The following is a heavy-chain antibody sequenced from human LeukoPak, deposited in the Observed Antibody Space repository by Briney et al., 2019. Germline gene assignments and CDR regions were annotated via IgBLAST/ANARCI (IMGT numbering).Heavy chain of an antibody. CDR3: TTDGPLRVLEWLLLEYYYYYMDV. Sequence: PGGSLRLSCAASGFTFSNAWMSWVRQAPGKGLEWVGRIKSKTDGGTTDYAAPVKGRFTISRDDSKNTLYLQMNSLKTEDTAVYYCTTDGPLRVLEWLLLEYYYYYMDVWGKGTTVTVSS. D-gene: IGHD3-3*01. CDR1: GFTFSNAW. CDR2: IKSKTDGGTT. V-gene: IGHV3-15*01. J-gene: IGHJ6*03.